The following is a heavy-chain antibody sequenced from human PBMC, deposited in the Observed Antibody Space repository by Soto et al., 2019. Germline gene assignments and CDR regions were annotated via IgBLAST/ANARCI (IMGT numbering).Heavy chain of an antibody. CDR2: ISAYNGNT. CDR1: GYTFTSYG. CDR3: ARLHYDILTGYSTFDY. J-gene: IGHJ4*02. Sequence: QVPLVQSGAEVKKPGASVKVSCKASGYTFTSYGISWVRQAPGQGLEWMGWISAYNGNTNYAQKLQGRVTMTTDTSTSTAYMELRSLRSDDTAVYYCARLHYDILTGYSTFDYWGQGTLVTVSS. V-gene: IGHV1-18*01. D-gene: IGHD3-9*01.